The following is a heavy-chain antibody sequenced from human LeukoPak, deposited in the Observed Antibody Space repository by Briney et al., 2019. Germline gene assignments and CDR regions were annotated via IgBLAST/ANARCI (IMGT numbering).Heavy chain of an antibody. CDR3: TKDSTYHNDSSAYYLFDY. J-gene: IGHJ4*02. CDR1: GFSFSSYG. CDR2: IRFDGSDK. V-gene: IGHV3-30*02. D-gene: IGHD3-22*01. Sequence: GGSLRLSCAASGFSFSSYGMHWVRQAPGKGLEWVAFIRFDGSDKYYADSVKGRFTISRDTSKNTLILQLNSLRAEDTAVYYCTKDSTYHNDSSAYYLFDYWGQGTLVTVSS.